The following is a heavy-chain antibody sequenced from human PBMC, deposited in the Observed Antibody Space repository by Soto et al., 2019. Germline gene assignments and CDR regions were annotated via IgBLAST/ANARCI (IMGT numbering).Heavy chain of an antibody. J-gene: IGHJ4*02. CDR1: GFTFTVYY. V-gene: IGHV3-7*03. CDR2: IKNDGSEQ. CDR3: SRENWFQDY. Sequence: LRLSCAASGFTFTVYYMTWVRQAPGKGLEWVASIKNDGSEQYYVDSVKGRFTISRDNAKNSLYLQMNSLRAGDTALYYCSRENWFQDYWGQGTLVTVSS. D-gene: IGHD3-10*01.